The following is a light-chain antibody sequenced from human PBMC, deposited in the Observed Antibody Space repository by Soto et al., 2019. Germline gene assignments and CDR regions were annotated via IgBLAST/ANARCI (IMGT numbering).Light chain of an antibody. Sequence: EIVMTQSPATLSVSPGERATLSCRASQSVSSYLAWYHQKPGQAPKLLIYGASTRATGITTSFSGSASGTDFTLTISSLQSEDFAVYYCQQYNNWTQTFGHGATVEL. CDR3: QQYNNWTQT. CDR2: GAS. J-gene: IGKJ1*01. V-gene: IGKV3-15*01. CDR1: QSVSSY.